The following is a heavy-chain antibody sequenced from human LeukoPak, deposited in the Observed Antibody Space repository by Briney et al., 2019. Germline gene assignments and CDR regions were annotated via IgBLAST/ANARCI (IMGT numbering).Heavy chain of an antibody. CDR1: GFIFSRYG. J-gene: IGHJ4*02. D-gene: IGHD1-7*01. CDR2: ISGSGGST. Sequence: GGSLRLSCAASGFIFSRYGMHWVRQAPGKGLEWVSAISGSGGSTYYADSVKGRFTISRDNSKNTLYLQMNSLRAEDTAVYYCAKDLTGTTDGYWGQGTLVTVSS. V-gene: IGHV3-23*01. CDR3: AKDLTGTTDGY.